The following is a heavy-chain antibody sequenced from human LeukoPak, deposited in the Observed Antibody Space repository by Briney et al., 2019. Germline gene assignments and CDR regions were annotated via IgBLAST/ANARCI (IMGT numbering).Heavy chain of an antibody. CDR1: GYTFTSYD. CDR3: ATWYFYDSSGYSVLDY. Sequence: ASVKVSCKASGYTFTSYDINWVRQATGQGLEWMGWVNPNSGNTGYAQKFQGRVTVTRDTSISTAFMELSSLRSEDTAVYYCATWYFYDSSGYSVLDYWAREPWSPSPQ. J-gene: IGHJ4*02. V-gene: IGHV1-8*01. D-gene: IGHD3-22*01. CDR2: VNPNSGNT.